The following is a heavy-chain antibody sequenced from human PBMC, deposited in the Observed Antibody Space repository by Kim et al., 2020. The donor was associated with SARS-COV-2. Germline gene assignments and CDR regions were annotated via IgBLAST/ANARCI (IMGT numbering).Heavy chain of an antibody. V-gene: IGHV3-30-3*01. Sequence: GGSLRLSCAASGFTFSSYSMHWVRQAPGKGLEWVAVISYDGSNKYYADSVKGRFTISRDNSKNTLYLQMNILRAEDTAVYYCARDPLRRYDSSGYTDYWG. CDR3: ARDPLRRYDSSGYTDY. D-gene: IGHD3-22*01. CDR1: GFTFSSYS. J-gene: IGHJ4*01. CDR2: ISYDGSNK.